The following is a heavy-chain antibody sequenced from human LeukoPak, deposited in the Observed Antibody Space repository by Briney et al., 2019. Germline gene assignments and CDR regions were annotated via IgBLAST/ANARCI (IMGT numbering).Heavy chain of an antibody. J-gene: IGHJ3*02. CDR1: GGSISSYY. CDR2: IYYSGST. V-gene: IGHV4-59*08. Sequence: PSETLSLTCTVSGGSISSYYWSWIRQPPGKGLEWIGYIYYSGSTNYNPSLKSRVTISVDTSKNQFSLKLSSVTAADTAVYYCARLPGFRGAFDIWGQGTMVTVSS. CDR3: ARLPGFRGAFDI.